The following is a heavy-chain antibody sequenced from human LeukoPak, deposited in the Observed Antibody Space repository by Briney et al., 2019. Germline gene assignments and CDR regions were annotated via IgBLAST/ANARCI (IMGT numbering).Heavy chain of an antibody. CDR1: GYTFTGYY. D-gene: IGHD4-17*01. CDR3: ARGGRSVTTNLINQYFQH. V-gene: IGHV1-2*02. Sequence: ASVKVSCKASGYTFTGYYMHWVRQAPGQGLEWMGWINPNSGGTNYAQKFQGRVTMTRDTSISTAYMELSRLRSDDTAVYYCARGGRSVTTNLINQYFQHWGQGTLVTVSS. CDR2: INPNSGGT. J-gene: IGHJ1*01.